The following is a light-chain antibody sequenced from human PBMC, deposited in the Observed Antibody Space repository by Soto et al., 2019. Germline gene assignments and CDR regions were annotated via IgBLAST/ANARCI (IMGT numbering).Light chain of an antibody. Sequence: EIVLTQSPGTLSLSPGEGASLSCRASQAISGNYLAWYQHKPGQAPRLLMYGASSRATGIPDRFSGSGSGTDFTLTISRLEPEDFAVYYCQQYGSSPPIXFGQGXXLEFK. CDR1: QAISGNY. V-gene: IGKV3-20*01. J-gene: IGKJ5*01. CDR2: GAS. CDR3: QQYGSSPPIX.